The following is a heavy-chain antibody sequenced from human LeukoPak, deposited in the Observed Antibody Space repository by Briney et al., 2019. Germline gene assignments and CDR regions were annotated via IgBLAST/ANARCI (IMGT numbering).Heavy chain of an antibody. J-gene: IGHJ4*02. V-gene: IGHV3-20*04. CDR1: GFTFDDYG. Sequence: GALRLSCAASGFTFDDYGMSWVRQAPGKGLEWVSGINWNGGSTGYADSVKGRFTISRDNAKNSLYLQMNSLRAEDTALYYCARVQEGGYDSSGYYFFDYWGQGTLVTVSS. D-gene: IGHD3-22*01. CDR2: INWNGGST. CDR3: ARVQEGGYDSSGYYFFDY.